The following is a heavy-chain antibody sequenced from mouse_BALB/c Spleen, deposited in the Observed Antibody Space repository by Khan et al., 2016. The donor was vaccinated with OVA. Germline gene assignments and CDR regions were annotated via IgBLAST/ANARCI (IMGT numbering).Heavy chain of an antibody. D-gene: IGHD1-1*01. V-gene: IGHV3-2*02. J-gene: IGHJ2*01. CDR2: ISYSGST. CDR3: ARGNYYGYYFDY. Sequence: EVQLQESGPGLVKPSQSLSLICTVTGYSITNNYAWNWIRQFPGNKLEWMGYISYSGSTNYNPSLKSRISITRDTSKNQFFLQLNSVTTEDTATYYCARGNYYGYYFDYWGQGTTLTVSS. CDR1: GYSITNNYA.